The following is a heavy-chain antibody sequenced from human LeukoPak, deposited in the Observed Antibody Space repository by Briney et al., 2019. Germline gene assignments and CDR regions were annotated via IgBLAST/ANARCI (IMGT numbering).Heavy chain of an antibody. CDR3: ARAQDTAMVQPTNEFDY. CDR2: INPNSGGT. CDR1: GYTFTGFY. Sequence: ASVKVSYKASGYTFTGFYMHWVRQAAGQGLEWMGWINPNSGGTNYAQKFQGRVTMTRDTSISTAYMELSRLRSDDMAVYYCARAQDTAMVQPTNEFDYWGQGTLVTVSS. J-gene: IGHJ4*02. V-gene: IGHV1-2*02. D-gene: IGHD5-18*01.